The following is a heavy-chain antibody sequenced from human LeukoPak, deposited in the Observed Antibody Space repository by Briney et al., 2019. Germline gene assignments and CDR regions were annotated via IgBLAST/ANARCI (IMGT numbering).Heavy chain of an antibody. Sequence: GGSLRLSCAAAAFTFSNYWMSWGRQAPGKGLEGVANIKQDGSEKHYVDSVKGRFTISRDNAKNSLYLQMNSLRAEDTAVYYCARDDGGSYDCWGQGTLVIVSS. CDR1: AFTFSNYW. J-gene: IGHJ4*02. CDR3: ARDDGGSYDC. V-gene: IGHV3-7*05. D-gene: IGHD3-16*01. CDR2: IKQDGSEK.